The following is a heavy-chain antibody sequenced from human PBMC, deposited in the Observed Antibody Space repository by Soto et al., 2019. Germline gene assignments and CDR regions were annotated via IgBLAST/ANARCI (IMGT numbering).Heavy chain of an antibody. CDR3: ARVACSGGSCYLGGWFDP. J-gene: IGHJ5*02. CDR2: IYHSGST. V-gene: IGHV4-30-2*01. D-gene: IGHD2-15*01. CDR1: GGSISSGGYS. Sequence: SETLSLTCAVSGGSISSGGYSWSWIRQPPGKGLEWIGYIYHSGSTYYNPSLKSRVTISVDRSKNQFSLKLSSVTAADTAVYYCARVACSGGSCYLGGWFDPWGQGTLVTVSS.